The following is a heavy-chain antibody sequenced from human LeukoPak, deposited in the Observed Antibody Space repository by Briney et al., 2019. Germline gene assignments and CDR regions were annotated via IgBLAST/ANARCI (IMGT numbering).Heavy chain of an antibody. J-gene: IGHJ4*02. CDR1: GFIVRNYY. CDR3: ARCTTGKTFGSLREIKKSREIDY. D-gene: IGHD1-1*01. V-gene: IGHV3-21*01. Sequence: GGPLRLSCAASGFIVRNYYLSWVRQAPGKGLEWVSSISSSSSYINYADSVRGRFTISRDNAKNSLFLQMDSLRGEDTAVYYCARCTTGKTFGSLREIKKSREIDYWGQGTLVTVSS. CDR2: ISSSSSYI.